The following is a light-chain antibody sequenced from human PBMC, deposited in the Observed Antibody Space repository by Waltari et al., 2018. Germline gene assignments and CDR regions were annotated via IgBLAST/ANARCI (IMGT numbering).Light chain of an antibody. Sequence: DIQMTQSPSSRSASVGDRVTITCRASQTITNYLNWYQQIPGKAPKLLIYAASTLQSGVPSRFSGSGSGSDFTLTISSLQPEDFASYYCQQTYNTPWTFGQGTNVELK. J-gene: IGKJ1*01. CDR3: QQTYNTPWT. V-gene: IGKV1-39*01. CDR1: QTITNY. CDR2: AAS.